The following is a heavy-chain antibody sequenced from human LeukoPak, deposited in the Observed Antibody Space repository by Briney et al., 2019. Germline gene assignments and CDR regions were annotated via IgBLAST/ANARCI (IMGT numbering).Heavy chain of an antibody. D-gene: IGHD5-18*01. J-gene: IGHJ6*02. V-gene: IGHV1-24*01. CDR3: ATDTAMVSYYYYGMDV. CDR2: FDPEDGET. Sequence: ASVKVSCKVSGYTLTELSMHRVRQAPGKGLEWMGGFDPEDGETIYAQKFQGRVTMTEDTSTDTAYMELSSLRSEDTAVYYCATDTAMVSYYYYGMDVWGQGTTVTVSS. CDR1: GYTLTELS.